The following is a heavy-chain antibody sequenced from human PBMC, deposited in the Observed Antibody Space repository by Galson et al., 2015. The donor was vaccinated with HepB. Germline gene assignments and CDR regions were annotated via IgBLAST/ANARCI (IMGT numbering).Heavy chain of an antibody. D-gene: IGHD6-25*01. V-gene: IGHV3-11*06. J-gene: IGHJ6*02. CDR2: ISSSSSYT. CDR1: GFTFSDYY. CDR3: ARDSSGWYYYGMDV. Sequence: SLRLSCAASGFTFSDYYMSWIRQAPGKGLEWVSYISSSSSYTNYADSVKGRFTISRDNAKNSLYLQMNSLRAEDTAVYYCARDSSGWYYYGMDVWGQGTTVTVSS.